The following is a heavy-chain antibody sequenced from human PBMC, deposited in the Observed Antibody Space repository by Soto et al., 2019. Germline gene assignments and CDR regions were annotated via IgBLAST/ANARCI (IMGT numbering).Heavy chain of an antibody. J-gene: IGHJ4*02. Sequence: QVQLVESGGGVVQPGRSLRLSCAASGFTFSSYGMHWVRQAPGKGLEWVAVIWYDGSNKYYADSVKGRFTISRDNSKNTLYLQMNSLRAEDTAVYYCARGSTIFGVVITYYFDSWGQGTLVTVSS. V-gene: IGHV3-33*01. D-gene: IGHD3-3*01. CDR3: ARGSTIFGVVITYYFDS. CDR1: GFTFSSYG. CDR2: IWYDGSNK.